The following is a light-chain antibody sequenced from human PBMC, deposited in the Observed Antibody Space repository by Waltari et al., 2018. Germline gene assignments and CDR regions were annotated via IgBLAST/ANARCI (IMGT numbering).Light chain of an antibody. CDR3: STWDSSLSAL. CDR1: NSNIGNNY. CDR2: DTS. Sequence: QSVLTQPPSVSAAPGQKVTISCSGSNSNIGNNYVAWYQQLPGTAPKLLIYDTSERPSVIPARFSGSKSGTSATLDITGLQTGDEADYYCSTWDSSLSALFGGGTKLTVL. V-gene: IGLV1-51*01. J-gene: IGLJ3*02.